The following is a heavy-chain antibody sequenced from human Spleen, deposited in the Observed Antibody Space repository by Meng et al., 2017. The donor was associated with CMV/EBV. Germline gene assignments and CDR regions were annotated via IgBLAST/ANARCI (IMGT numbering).Heavy chain of an antibody. CDR1: GDTFTAHY. CDR2: IHPHRGDT. Sequence: ASVKVSCKASGDTFTAHYFPWVRQAPGQGLEWMGWIHPHRGDTNYAQQFQGRVTLTRDTSINTGYMELTRLTSDDTAVYYCARDRFPGISATGTSDDAFDIWGQGTMVTVSS. CDR3: ARDRFPGISATGTSDDAFDI. D-gene: IGHD6-13*01. J-gene: IGHJ3*02. V-gene: IGHV1-2*02.